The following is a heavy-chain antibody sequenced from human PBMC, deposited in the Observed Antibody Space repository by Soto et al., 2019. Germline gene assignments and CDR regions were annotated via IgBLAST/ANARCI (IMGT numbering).Heavy chain of an antibody. V-gene: IGHV3-11*01. D-gene: IGHD6-13*01. Sequence: GGSLRLSCAASGFTFSYYYMSWFRQSPEKGLEWVSYASGSGGVKLYADSVKGRFTISRDNAKNSLYLQLNSLRADDTAVYYCARLGSIAAAGTPDYWGQGTLVTVSS. CDR2: ASGSGGVK. CDR3: ARLGSIAAAGTPDY. J-gene: IGHJ4*02. CDR1: GFTFSYYY.